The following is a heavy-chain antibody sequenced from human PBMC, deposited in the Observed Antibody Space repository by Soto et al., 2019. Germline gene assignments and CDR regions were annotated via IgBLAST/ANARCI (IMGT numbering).Heavy chain of an antibody. CDR3: ARGVDFWSGYYPWVYYFDY. Sequence: PSETLSLTCTVSGGSISSYYWSWIRQPPGKGLEWIGYIYYSGSTNYNPSLKSRVTISVDTSKNQFSLKLSSVTAADTAVYYCARGVDFWSGYYPWVYYFDYWGQGTLVTVSS. V-gene: IGHV4-59*01. J-gene: IGHJ4*02. CDR2: IYYSGST. D-gene: IGHD3-3*01. CDR1: GGSISSYY.